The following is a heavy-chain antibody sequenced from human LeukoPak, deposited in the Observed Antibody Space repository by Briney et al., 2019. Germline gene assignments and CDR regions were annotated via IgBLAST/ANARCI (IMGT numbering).Heavy chain of an antibody. Sequence: PSETLSLTCTVSGGSISSYYWSWIRQPPGKGLEWIGEINHSGSTNYNPSLKSRVTISVDTSKNQFSLKLSSVTAADTAVYYCARLNSSGWYGSAFDPWGQGTLVTVSS. CDR1: GGSISSYY. J-gene: IGHJ5*02. CDR2: INHSGST. CDR3: ARLNSSGWYGSAFDP. D-gene: IGHD6-19*01. V-gene: IGHV4-34*01.